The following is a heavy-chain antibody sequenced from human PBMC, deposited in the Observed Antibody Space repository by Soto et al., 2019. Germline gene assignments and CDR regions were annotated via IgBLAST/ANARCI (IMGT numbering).Heavy chain of an antibody. V-gene: IGHV1-69*02. CDR2: IIPILGIA. Sequence: QVQLVQSGAEVKKPGSSVKVSCKASGGTFSSYPISWVRQAPGQGLEWMGRIIPILGIANYAQKFQGRVTITADKSTSTAYMELSSLRSEDTAVYYCARSLGYCSGGSCSYFDYWGQGTLVTVSS. CDR3: ARSLGYCSGGSCSYFDY. CDR1: GGTFSSYP. D-gene: IGHD2-15*01. J-gene: IGHJ4*02.